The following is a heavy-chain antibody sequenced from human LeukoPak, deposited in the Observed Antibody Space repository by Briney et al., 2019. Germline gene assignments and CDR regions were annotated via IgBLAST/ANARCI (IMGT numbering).Heavy chain of an antibody. CDR3: ARALGSSWDSSLDS. Sequence: GRSHRLYCAASGFTFSNYAMHWVCQAPGKGLEWVALISYDGSVEKSAASVKGRFTISRDNSKNTLYLQMNSLRIEDTAVYYCARALGSSWDSSLDSWGQVHTATVSS. CDR2: ISYDGSVE. D-gene: IGHD6-13*01. J-gene: IGHJ4*02. V-gene: IGHV3-30*04. CDR1: GFTFSNYA.